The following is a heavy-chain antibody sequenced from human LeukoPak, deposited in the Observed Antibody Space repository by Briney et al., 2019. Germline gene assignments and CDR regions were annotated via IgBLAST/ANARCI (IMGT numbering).Heavy chain of an antibody. Sequence: PSETLSLTCTVSGGXINSYYCSWIRQPPGKGLEWIGDIYYSGSTNYNPSLKSRVTISVDTSKNQFSLKMSSVTAADTAVYYCAGARDGHINNWFDPWGQGTLVTVSS. CDR1: GGXINSYY. D-gene: IGHD5-24*01. CDR3: AGARDGHINNWFDP. CDR2: IYYSGST. J-gene: IGHJ5*02. V-gene: IGHV4-59*01.